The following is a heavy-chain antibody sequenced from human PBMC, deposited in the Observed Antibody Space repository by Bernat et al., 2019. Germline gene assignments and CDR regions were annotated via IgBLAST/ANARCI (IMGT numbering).Heavy chain of an antibody. CDR3: ARGVYDLWSGYYHNWFDP. D-gene: IGHD3-3*01. J-gene: IGHJ5*02. CDR1: GYTFTGYY. Sequence: QVQLVQSGAEVKKPGASVKVSCKASGYTFTGYYMHWVRQAPGQGLEWMGWINPNSGGTNYAQKFQGWVTMTRDTSISTAYMELSRLRSDDTAVYYCARGVYDLWSGYYHNWFDPWGQGTLVTVSS. V-gene: IGHV1-2*04. CDR2: INPNSGGT.